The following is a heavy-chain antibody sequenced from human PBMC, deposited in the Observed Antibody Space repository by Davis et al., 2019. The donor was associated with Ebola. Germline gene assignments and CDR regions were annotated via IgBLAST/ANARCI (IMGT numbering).Heavy chain of an antibody. D-gene: IGHD5-18*01. J-gene: IGHJ4*02. CDR1: GGSISSYY. V-gene: IGHV4-59*12. CDR2: IYHSGST. CDR3: ARERRGYSYGIDY. Sequence: MPSETLSLTCTVSGGSISSYYWSWIRQPPGKGLEWIGEIYHSGSTNYNPSLKSRVTISVDTSKNQFSLKLSSVTAADTAVYYCARERRGYSYGIDYWGQGTLVTVSS.